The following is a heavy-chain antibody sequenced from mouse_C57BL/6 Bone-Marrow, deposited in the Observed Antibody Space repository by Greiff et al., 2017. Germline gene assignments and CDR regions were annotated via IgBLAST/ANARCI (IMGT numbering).Heavy chain of an antibody. V-gene: IGHV1-81*01. Sequence: QVQLQQSGAELARPGASVKLSCKASGYTFTSYGISWVKQRTGQGLEWIGEIYPRSGNTYYNEKFKGKATLTADKSSSTAYMELRSLTSEDSAVSFCARWGYYGSSLGLAYWGQGTLVTVSA. D-gene: IGHD1-1*01. CDR1: GYTFTSYG. J-gene: IGHJ3*01. CDR3: ARWGYYGSSLGLAY. CDR2: IYPRSGNT.